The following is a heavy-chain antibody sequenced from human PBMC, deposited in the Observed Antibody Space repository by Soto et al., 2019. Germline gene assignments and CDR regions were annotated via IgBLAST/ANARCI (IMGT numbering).Heavy chain of an antibody. CDR3: AKGGWYTSSSPSDC. D-gene: IGHD6-6*01. Sequence: GGSQRLSCAASGFTFRSYDMNWVRQAPGKGPEWVAVMSYDGSHQYYADSVKGRFTISRDTSKSTLYLQMNSLRTEDTAVYYCAKGGWYTSSSPSDCWGQGTLVTVSS. CDR2: MSYDGSHQ. J-gene: IGHJ4*02. V-gene: IGHV3-30*18. CDR1: GFTFRSYD.